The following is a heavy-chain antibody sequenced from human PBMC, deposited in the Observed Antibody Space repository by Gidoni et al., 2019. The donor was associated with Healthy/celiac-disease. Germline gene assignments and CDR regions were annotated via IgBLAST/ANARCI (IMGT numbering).Heavy chain of an antibody. J-gene: IGHJ4*02. CDR2: ISYDGSNK. Sequence: QVQRVESGGGVVQPGRSLRLSCAASGFTFSSYAMHWVRQAPGKGLVWVAVISYDGSNKYYADSVKGRFTISRDNSKNTLYLQMNSLRAEDTAVYYCAGDEDPPGEGYWGQGTLVTVSS. CDR1: GFTFSSYA. V-gene: IGHV3-30-3*01. CDR3: AGDEDPPGEGY. D-gene: IGHD3-10*01.